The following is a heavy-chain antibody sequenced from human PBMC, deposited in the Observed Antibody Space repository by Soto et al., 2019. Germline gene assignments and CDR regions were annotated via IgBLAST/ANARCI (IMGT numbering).Heavy chain of an antibody. CDR2: IYWNDDK. J-gene: IGHJ4*02. CDR3: AHRSMSEYYFDY. V-gene: IGHV2-5*01. D-gene: IGHD3-22*01. CDR1: GFSLSTSGVG. Sequence: SGPTLVNPTQTLTLTRTFSGFSLSTSGVGVGWIRQPPGKALEWLALIYWNDDKRYSPSLKSRLTITKDTSKNQVVLTMTNMDPVDTATYYCAHRSMSEYYFDYWGQGTLVTVSS.